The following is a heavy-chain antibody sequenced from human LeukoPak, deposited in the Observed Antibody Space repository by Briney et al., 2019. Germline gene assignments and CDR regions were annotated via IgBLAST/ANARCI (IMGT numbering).Heavy chain of an antibody. Sequence: PGGSLRLSCAASGFTFSSYWMSWVRQAPGKGLEWVANIKQDGSEKYYEDSVKGRFTISRDNAKNTLYLQMNSLRAEDAAVYYCAKETRITMVRGAFDIWGQGTMVTVSS. D-gene: IGHD3-10*01. CDR2: IKQDGSEK. CDR3: AKETRITMVRGAFDI. CDR1: GFTFSSYW. J-gene: IGHJ3*02. V-gene: IGHV3-7*03.